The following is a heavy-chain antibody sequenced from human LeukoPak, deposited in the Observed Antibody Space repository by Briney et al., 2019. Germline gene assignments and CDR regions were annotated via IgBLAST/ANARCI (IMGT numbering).Heavy chain of an antibody. V-gene: IGHV1-69*06. CDR1: GGTFSSYA. J-gene: IGHJ6*04. CDR3: ARALYNWNHAPYYYYGMDV. CDR2: IIPIFGTA. D-gene: IGHD1-14*01. Sequence: ASVKVSCKASGGTFSSYAISWVRQAPGQGLEWMGGIIPIFGTANYAQKFQGRVTITADKSMSTAYMELSSLRSEDTAVYYCARALYNWNHAPYYYYGMDVWGKGTTVTVSS.